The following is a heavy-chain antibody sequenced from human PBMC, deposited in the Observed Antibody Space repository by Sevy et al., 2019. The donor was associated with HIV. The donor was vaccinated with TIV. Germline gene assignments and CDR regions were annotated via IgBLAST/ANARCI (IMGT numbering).Heavy chain of an antibody. V-gene: IGHV3-33*01. CDR3: ARGGQWLAHYYYYGMDV. J-gene: IGHJ6*02. Sequence: EGSLRLSCAASGFTFSSYGMHWVRQAPGKGLEWVAVIWYDGSNKYYADSVKGRFTISRDNSKNTLYLQMNSLRAEDTAVYYCARGGQWLAHYYYYGMDVWGQGTTVTVSS. D-gene: IGHD6-19*01. CDR1: GFTFSSYG. CDR2: IWYDGSNK.